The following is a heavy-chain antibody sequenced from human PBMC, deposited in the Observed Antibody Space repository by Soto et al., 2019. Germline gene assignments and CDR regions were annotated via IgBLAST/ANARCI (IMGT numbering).Heavy chain of an antibody. CDR1: GFTFSSYA. CDR3: ARDLDDSSGYYYYGMDV. V-gene: IGHV3-30-3*01. J-gene: IGHJ6*02. CDR2: ISYDGSNK. Sequence: PGGSLRLSCAASGFTFSSYAMHWVRQAPGKGLEWVAVISYDGSNKYYADSVKGRFTISRDNSKNTLYLQMNSLRAEDTAVYYCARDLDDSSGYYYYGMDVWGRGTTVTVSS. D-gene: IGHD3-22*01.